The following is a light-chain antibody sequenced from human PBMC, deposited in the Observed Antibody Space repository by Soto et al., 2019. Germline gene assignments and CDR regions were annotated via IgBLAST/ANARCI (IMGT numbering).Light chain of an antibody. Sequence: DILMTQSRSTLSASVGDRVTSACRASQSISSWLAWYQQKPGKAPNLLIYKASSLESGVPSRFSGSGSGTEFTLTISSLQPDDFATYYCQQYNSYPLTFGGGTKVEIK. CDR3: QQYNSYPLT. CDR2: KAS. J-gene: IGKJ4*01. V-gene: IGKV1-5*03. CDR1: QSISSW.